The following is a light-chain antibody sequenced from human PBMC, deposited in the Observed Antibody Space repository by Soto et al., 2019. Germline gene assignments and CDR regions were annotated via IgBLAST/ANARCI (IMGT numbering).Light chain of an antibody. CDR3: KQYNNWPLT. V-gene: IGKV3-20*01. CDR2: GAS. J-gene: IGKJ4*01. Sequence: EIVLTQSPGTLSLSPGERATLSCRASQSVSGIYLAWYQQKPGQAHRLLVYGASSRATGVPDRFSGSGSGTEFTLTIRSLQSEDFAVYYCKQYNNWPLTFGGGTKVDIK. CDR1: QSVSGIY.